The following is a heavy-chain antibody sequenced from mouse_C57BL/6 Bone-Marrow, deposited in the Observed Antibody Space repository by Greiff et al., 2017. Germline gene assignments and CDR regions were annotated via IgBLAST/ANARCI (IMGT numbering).Heavy chain of an antibody. CDR1: GYAFSSSW. V-gene: IGHV1-82*01. J-gene: IGHJ2*01. Sequence: QVQLKQSGPELVKPGASVKISCKASGYAFSSSWMNWVKQRPGKGLEWIGRIYPGDGDTNYNGKFKGKATLTADKSSSTAYMQLSSLTSEDSAVYFCARLRDNSFDYWGQGTTHTVSS. CDR3: ARLRDNSFDY. CDR2: IYPGDGDT.